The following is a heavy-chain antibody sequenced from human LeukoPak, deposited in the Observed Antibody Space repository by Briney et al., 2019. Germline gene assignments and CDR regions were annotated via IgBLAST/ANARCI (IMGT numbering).Heavy chain of an antibody. Sequence: ASVKVSCKASGGTFSSYAIGWVRQAPGQGLEWMGGIIPIFGTANYAQKFQGRVTITADESTSTAYMELSSLRSEDTAVYYCARFRGAAAGGGDYWGQGTLVTVSS. D-gene: IGHD6-13*01. CDR2: IIPIFGTA. CDR3: ARFRGAAAGGGDY. J-gene: IGHJ4*02. V-gene: IGHV1-69*13. CDR1: GGTFSSYA.